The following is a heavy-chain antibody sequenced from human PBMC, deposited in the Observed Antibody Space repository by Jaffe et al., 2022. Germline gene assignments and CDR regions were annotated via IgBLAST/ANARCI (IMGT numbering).Heavy chain of an antibody. D-gene: IGHD4-17*01. J-gene: IGHJ4*02. CDR2: ISSSGSTI. CDR1: GFTFSSYE. CDR3: AREASYGDYFHYFDY. V-gene: IGHV3-48*03. Sequence: EVQLVESGGGLVQPGGSLRLSCAASGFTFSSYEMNWVRQAPGKGLEWVSYISSSGSTIYYADSVKGRFTISRDNAKNSLYLQMNSLRAEDTAVYYCAREASYGDYFHYFDYWGQGTLVTVSS.